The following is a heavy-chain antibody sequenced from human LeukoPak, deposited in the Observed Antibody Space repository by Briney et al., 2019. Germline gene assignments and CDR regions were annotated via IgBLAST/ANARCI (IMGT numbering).Heavy chain of an antibody. CDR1: GGSFSGYY. CDR3: ARGGRIWFGAPSWFDP. J-gene: IGHJ5*02. Sequence: SETLSLTCAVCGGSFSGYYWSWIRQPPGKGLEWIGEINHSGSTNYNPSLKSRVTISVDTSKNQFSLKLSSVTAADTAVYYCARGGRIWFGAPSWFDPWGQGTLVTVSS. D-gene: IGHD3-10*01. CDR2: INHSGST. V-gene: IGHV4-34*01.